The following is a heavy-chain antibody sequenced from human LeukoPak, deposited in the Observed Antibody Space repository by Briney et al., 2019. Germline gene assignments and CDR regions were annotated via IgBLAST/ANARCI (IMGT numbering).Heavy chain of an antibody. CDR2: ISFDGNNK. CDR3: AKPYSSGWLYYFDY. V-gene: IGHV3-30*18. Sequence: GGSLRLSCGASGFTFSSYGMHWVRQAPGKGLEWVAIISFDGNNKYYADSVKGRFTISRDNSKNTLYLQMNSLRAEDTAVYYCAKPYSSGWLYYFDYWGQGTLVTVSS. CDR1: GFTFSSYG. D-gene: IGHD6-19*01. J-gene: IGHJ4*02.